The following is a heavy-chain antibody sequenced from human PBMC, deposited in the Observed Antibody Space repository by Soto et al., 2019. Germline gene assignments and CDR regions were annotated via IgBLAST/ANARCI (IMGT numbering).Heavy chain of an antibody. D-gene: IGHD6-19*01. V-gene: IGHV3-23*01. Sequence: GGSLRLSCAASRFTFSSYAMTWVRQAPGKGLEWVSTINSRDVATSYADSVKGRFTISRDNSKNTLYLQMNSLRAEDTAVYYCARDRDSSGWYDAFDIWGQGTMVTVSS. CDR1: RFTFSSYA. CDR2: INSRDVAT. CDR3: ARDRDSSGWYDAFDI. J-gene: IGHJ3*02.